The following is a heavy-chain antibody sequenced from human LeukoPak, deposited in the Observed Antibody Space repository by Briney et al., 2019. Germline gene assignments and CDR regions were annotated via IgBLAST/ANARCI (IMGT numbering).Heavy chain of an antibody. CDR1: GGSVSTSDYY. CDR3: ARIFDS. V-gene: IGHV4-39*07. Sequence: SETLSLTCTVSGGSVSTSDYYWGWIRQTPGKGLEWIGDIFHNGKTNYNPSLKGRVTISIDTSNNQFSLRLPSVTAADTAVYYCARIFDSWGQGTLATVSS. CDR2: IFHNGKT. J-gene: IGHJ4*02.